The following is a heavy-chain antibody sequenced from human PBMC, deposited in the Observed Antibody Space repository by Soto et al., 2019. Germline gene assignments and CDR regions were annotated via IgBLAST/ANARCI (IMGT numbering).Heavy chain of an antibody. J-gene: IGHJ4*02. CDR3: ARAGDTAMATSVFAY. V-gene: IGHV1-69*01. D-gene: IGHD5-18*01. Sequence: GKASCKESGVALSSYAIGWARQDTGQGLEWRGGIIPIFGTANSAQKFQGRVTITADESTSTAYMEPSSLRSEDTAVYHCARAGDTAMATSVFAYWGQGTLVPVSS. CDR1: GVALSSYA. CDR2: IIPIFGTA.